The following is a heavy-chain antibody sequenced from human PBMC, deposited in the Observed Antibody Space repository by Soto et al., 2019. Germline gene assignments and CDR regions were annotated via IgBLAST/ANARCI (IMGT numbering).Heavy chain of an antibody. J-gene: IGHJ4*02. Sequence: QLQLQESGSGLVKTSETLSLTCTVSGASISYGGFSWSWIRQSPGKGLEWIGYISHLESTYFHPSFKSRLTMSIDRTRNQFSLKLSSVTAADMAVYYCARGGGYDSFDYSGQGVLVTVSS. CDR3: ARGGGYDSFDY. CDR2: ISHLEST. D-gene: IGHD5-12*01. CDR1: GASISYGGFS. V-gene: IGHV4-30-2*06.